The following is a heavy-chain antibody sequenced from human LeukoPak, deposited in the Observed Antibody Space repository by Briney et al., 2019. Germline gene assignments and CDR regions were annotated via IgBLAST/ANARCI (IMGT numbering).Heavy chain of an antibody. D-gene: IGHD3-10*01. V-gene: IGHV4-59*01. J-gene: IGHJ4*02. CDR1: GGSISIYY. Sequence: SETLSLTCTVSGGSISIYYWSWIRQPPGKGLEWLGYTYNSGSTLYNPSLRSRVTISVDTSRNEFSLRLTSVTAADAAVYYCVRDRELNYWGQGTLVTVSS. CDR3: VRDRELNY. CDR2: TYNSGST.